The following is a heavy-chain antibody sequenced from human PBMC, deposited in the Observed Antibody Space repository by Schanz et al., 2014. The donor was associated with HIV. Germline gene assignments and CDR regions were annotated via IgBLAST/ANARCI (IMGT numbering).Heavy chain of an antibody. CDR2: IDTDWST. D-gene: IGHD6-13*01. Sequence: EVQLVESGGGLVQPGGSLKLSCAASGFTFSSSWMHWVRQAPGKGLVWVSHIDTDWSTNYADSVKGRFTISRDNSKNTLYLQMNSLRAEDTAVYYCAKDTTAAGRGYFQHWGQGTLVTVSS. CDR1: GFTFSSSW. V-gene: IGHV3-74*01. CDR3: AKDTTAAGRGYFQH. J-gene: IGHJ1*01.